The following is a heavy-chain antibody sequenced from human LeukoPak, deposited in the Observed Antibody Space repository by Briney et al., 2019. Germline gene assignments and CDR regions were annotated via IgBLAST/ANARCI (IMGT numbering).Heavy chain of an antibody. D-gene: IGHD6-19*01. CDR3: AKDIEEQWLVAAFDY. V-gene: IGHV3-9*01. J-gene: IGHJ4*02. CDR2: ISWNSGSI. Sequence: SGGSLRLSCAASGFTFSDYYMSWIRQAPGKGLEWVSGISWNSGSIGYADSVKGRFTISRDNAKNSLYLQMNSLRAEDTALYYCAKDIEEQWLVAAFDYWGQGTLVTVSS. CDR1: GFTFSDYY.